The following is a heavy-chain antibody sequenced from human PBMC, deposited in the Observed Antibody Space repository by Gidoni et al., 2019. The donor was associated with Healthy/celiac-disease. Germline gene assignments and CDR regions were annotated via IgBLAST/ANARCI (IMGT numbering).Heavy chain of an antibody. Sequence: QVQLVESGGGVVQPGRSLRLSCAASGFTLSSYGMHWVRQAPGKGLEWVAVIWYDGSNKYYADSVKGRFTISRDNSKNTLYLQMNSLRAEDTAVYYCASFSQLYSYGTLGYGMDVWGQGTTVTVSS. CDR3: ASFSQLYSYGTLGYGMDV. J-gene: IGHJ6*02. D-gene: IGHD5-18*01. V-gene: IGHV3-33*01. CDR1: GFTLSSYG. CDR2: IWYDGSNK.